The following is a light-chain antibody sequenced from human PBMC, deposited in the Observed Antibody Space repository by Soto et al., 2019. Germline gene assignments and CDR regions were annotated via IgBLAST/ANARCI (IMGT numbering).Light chain of an antibody. V-gene: IGLV3-21*04. Sequence: SYELTQPPSVSVAPGKTATITCGGNNIGSKSVHWYQQKPGQAPVSVIYYNIDRPSGIPDRFSGSNSGNTATLTINRVEAGDEADYYCHVWDHRSDKVVFGGGTKVTVL. CDR3: HVWDHRSDKVV. CDR1: NIGSKS. CDR2: YNI. J-gene: IGLJ3*02.